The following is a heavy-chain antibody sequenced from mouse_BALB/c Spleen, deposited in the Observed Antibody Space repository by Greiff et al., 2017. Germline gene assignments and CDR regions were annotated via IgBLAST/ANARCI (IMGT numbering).Heavy chain of an antibody. CDR1: GYAFTNYL. D-gene: IGHD2-4*01. CDR3: ARQVPFSMITTKSDY. Sequence: QVQLQESGAELVRPGTSVKVSCKASGYAFTNYLIEWVKQRPGQGLEWIGVINPGSGGTNYNEKFKGKATLTADKSSSTAYMQLSSLTSDDSAVYFGARQVPFSMITTKSDYWGQGTTLTVSS. J-gene: IGHJ2*01. V-gene: IGHV1-54*01. CDR2: INPGSGGT.